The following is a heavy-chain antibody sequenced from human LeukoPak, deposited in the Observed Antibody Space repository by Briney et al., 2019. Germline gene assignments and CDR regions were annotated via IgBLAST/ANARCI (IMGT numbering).Heavy chain of an antibody. CDR3: AIVAPYLYDASGSYRTGF. D-gene: IGHD3/OR15-3a*01. J-gene: IGHJ4*02. Sequence: GASVKVSCKTSGDTFTDYDISWVRQATGQGVEWMGWMNPNGDNTGYAEKFQGRVTMTRTTNTVYMELNSLTSDDTAVYYCAIVAPYLYDASGSYRTGFWGQGTLVIVSS. CDR2: MNPNGDNT. CDR1: GDTFTDYD. V-gene: IGHV1-8*01.